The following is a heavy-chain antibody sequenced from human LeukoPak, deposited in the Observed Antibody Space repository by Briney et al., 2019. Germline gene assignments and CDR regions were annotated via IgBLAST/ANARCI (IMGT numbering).Heavy chain of an antibody. CDR2: INPNSGGT. V-gene: IGHV1-2*06. J-gene: IGHJ4*02. D-gene: IGHD3-22*01. CDR3: ARVYYYDSSGYSAQSPRLDY. CDR1: GYTFTGYY. Sequence: VASVKVSCKASGYTFTGYYMHWVRQAPGQGLEWMGRINPNSGGTNYAQKFQGRVTMTRDTSISTAYMELSRLRSDDTAVYYCARVYYYDSSGYSAQSPRLDYWGQGTLVTVSS.